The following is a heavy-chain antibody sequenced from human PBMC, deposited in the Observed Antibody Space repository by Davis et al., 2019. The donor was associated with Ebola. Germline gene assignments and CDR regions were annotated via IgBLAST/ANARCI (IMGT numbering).Heavy chain of an antibody. CDR2: IYYGGST. J-gene: IGHJ4*02. D-gene: IGHD2-8*01. CDR3: ARGTRVSGVNFDY. Sequence: SETLSLTCTVSGGSISSGGYYWSWIRQHPGKGLEWIGYIYYGGSTYYNPSLKSRVTISVDTSKNQFSLKLSSVTAADTAVYYCARGTRVSGVNFDYWGQGTLVTVSS. V-gene: IGHV4-31*03. CDR1: GGSISSGGYY.